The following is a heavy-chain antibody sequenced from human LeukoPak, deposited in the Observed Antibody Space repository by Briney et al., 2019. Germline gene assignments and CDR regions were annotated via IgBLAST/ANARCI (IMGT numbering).Heavy chain of an antibody. CDR1: GGTFSSHA. J-gene: IGHJ6*02. V-gene: IGHV1-69*05. D-gene: IGHD6-13*01. CDR2: IIPIFGTT. Sequence: SVKVSCKASGGTFSSHAISWVRQAPGQGLEWVGGIIPIFGTTNYAQKFQGRVTITTDESTSTGYMELRSLRSDNTAVYYCARAEGIASSWPPIEWGYYYYYGMDVWGQGTTVTVSS. CDR3: ARAEGIASSWPPIEWGYYYYYGMDV.